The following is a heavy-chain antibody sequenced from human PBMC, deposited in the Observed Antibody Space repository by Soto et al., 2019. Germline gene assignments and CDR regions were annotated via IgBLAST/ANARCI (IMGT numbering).Heavy chain of an antibody. CDR1: GFTFSNAW. D-gene: IGHD2-2*01. CDR2: IKSKTDGGTT. V-gene: IGHV3-15*01. Sequence: PGGSLRLSCAASGFTFSNAWMSWVRQAPGKGLEWVGRIKSKTDGGTTDYAAPVKGRFTISRDDSKNTLYLQMNSLKTEDTVVYYCTTDESLVVPDNDAFAIWTQGTIVTVSS. J-gene: IGHJ3*02. CDR3: TTDESLVVPDNDAFAI.